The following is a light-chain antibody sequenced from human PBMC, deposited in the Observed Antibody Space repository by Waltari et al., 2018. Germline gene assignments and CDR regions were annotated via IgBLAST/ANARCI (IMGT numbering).Light chain of an antibody. CDR2: DNT. Sequence: QSVLTQPPSMSSAPGQKVTISCSGSSPNIGNNFVSWYRQLPGAAPELLIYDNTFRPPGIPARFSGSKSGTSATLGITGIRTGDEADYYCATWDTSLSAVLFGGGTKLTVL. CDR1: SPNIGNNF. CDR3: ATWDTSLSAVL. V-gene: IGLV1-51*01. J-gene: IGLJ2*01.